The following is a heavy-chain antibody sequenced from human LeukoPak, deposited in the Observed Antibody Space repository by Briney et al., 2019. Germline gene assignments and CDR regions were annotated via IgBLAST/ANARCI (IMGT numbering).Heavy chain of an antibody. D-gene: IGHD4-17*01. V-gene: IGHV4-34*01. J-gene: IGHJ4*02. CDR1: GGSFKGYY. CDR2: INHSGST. CDR3: ARNGDYNLDS. Sequence: SETLSLTWAVYGGSFKGYYWSWIRQPPGKGLEWIGEINHSGSTNYNPSLKSRVTISLDTSKNQLSLKLSSVTAADTAVYYCARNGDYNLDSWGQGNLVTVSS.